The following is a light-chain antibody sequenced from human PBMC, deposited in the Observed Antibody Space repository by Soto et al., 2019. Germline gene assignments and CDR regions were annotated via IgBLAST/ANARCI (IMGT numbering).Light chain of an antibody. CDR3: LLSYNGPYV. J-gene: IGLJ1*01. Sequence: QAVATQEPSQTVSPGGTVTHTCASDTKAVTNGHYPYWFQQKPAQAPSTLIYDTTNSHSWTPGRFSGSLLGGKAALTLSGAQPEDEAEYYCLLSYNGPYVFGTGTKVTVL. CDR1: TKAVTNGHY. CDR2: DTT. V-gene: IGLV7-46*01.